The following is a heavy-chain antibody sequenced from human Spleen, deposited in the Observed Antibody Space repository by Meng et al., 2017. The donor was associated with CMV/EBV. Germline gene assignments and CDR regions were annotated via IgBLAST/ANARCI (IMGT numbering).Heavy chain of an antibody. CDR1: GFTVSTNY. CDR2: IFSGGTT. J-gene: IGHJ5*02. D-gene: IGHD5-12*01. V-gene: IGHV3-53*01. CDR3: ARESGYGDTFHP. Sequence: SCAASGFTVSTNYMGWVRQAPGKWLEWVSLIFSGGTTSYADSVKGRFTISRDNSKNTLYLQMNSLKADDTAIYYCARESGYGDTFHPWGQGTLVTVSS.